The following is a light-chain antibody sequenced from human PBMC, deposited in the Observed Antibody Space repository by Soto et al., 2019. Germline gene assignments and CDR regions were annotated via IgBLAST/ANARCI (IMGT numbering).Light chain of an antibody. CDR3: SSYTSSSTWV. Sequence: QSALTQPASVSGSPGQSITISCTGTSTNVGGYNYVSWYQQHPGKAPKLMIYEVSNRPSGVSKRFSGSKSGNTASLTISGHEAEDEADYYCSSYTSSSTWVFGGGTKLPVL. J-gene: IGLJ3*02. CDR2: EVS. CDR1: STNVGGYNY. V-gene: IGLV2-14*01.